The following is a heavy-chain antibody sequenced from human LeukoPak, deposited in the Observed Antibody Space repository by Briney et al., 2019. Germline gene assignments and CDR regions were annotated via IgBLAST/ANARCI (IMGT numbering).Heavy chain of an antibody. D-gene: IGHD6-13*01. Sequence: ASVKVSCKASGYTFTSYGISWVRQAPGQGLEWMGWISAYNGNTNYAQKLQGRVTMTTDTSTSTAYMELRSLRSDDTAVYYCAREGAGSSWTKTIDYWGQGTLVTVSS. V-gene: IGHV1-18*01. CDR2: ISAYNGNT. CDR3: AREGAGSSWTKTIDY. CDR1: GYTFTSYG. J-gene: IGHJ4*02.